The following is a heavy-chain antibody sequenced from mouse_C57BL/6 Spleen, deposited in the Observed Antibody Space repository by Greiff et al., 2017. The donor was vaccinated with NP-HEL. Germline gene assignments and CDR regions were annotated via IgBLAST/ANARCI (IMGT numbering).Heavy chain of an antibody. D-gene: IGHD2-1*01. J-gene: IGHJ2*01. CDR2: IWSGGST. CDR3: ARGEDGNYGDYFDY. Sequence: VKLQESGPGLVQPSQSLSITCTVSGFSLTSYGVHWVRQSPGKGLEWLGVIWSGGSTDYNAAFISRLSISKDNSKSQVFFKMNSLQADDTAIYYCARGEDGNYGDYFDYWGQGTTLTVSS. CDR1: GFSLTSYG. V-gene: IGHV2-2*01.